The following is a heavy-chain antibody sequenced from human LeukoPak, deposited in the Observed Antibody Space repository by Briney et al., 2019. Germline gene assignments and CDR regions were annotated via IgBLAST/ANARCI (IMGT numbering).Heavy chain of an antibody. CDR2: ISHDGGVK. D-gene: IGHD6-19*01. Sequence: GTSLRPSCAVSGFSIGNYGMHWVRQAPDKGLEWVAMISHDGGVKYYGDSVKGRLTISRDNSENTLYLQMNSLRVEDTAVYYCARDWGSSGWYNWFDPWGQGTLVTVSS. V-gene: IGHV3-30*03. CDR3: ARDWGSSGWYNWFDP. CDR1: GFSIGNYG. J-gene: IGHJ5*02.